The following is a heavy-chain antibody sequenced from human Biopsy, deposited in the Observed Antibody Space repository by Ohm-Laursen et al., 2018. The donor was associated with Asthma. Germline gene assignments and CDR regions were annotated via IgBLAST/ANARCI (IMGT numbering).Heavy chain of an antibody. CDR3: AKDTEGRYDFWSGLSYNYYGMDV. D-gene: IGHD3-3*01. CDR1: GSSFSEFV. Sequence: SLRLSCAASGSSFSEFVMHWVRQAPGKGLEWVAVISYDGSTKYYADSVKGRFTISRDNSKNTLYLQMNSLRAEDTAVYDCAKDTEGRYDFWSGLSYNYYGMDVWGQGTTVTVSS. CDR2: ISYDGSTK. V-gene: IGHV3-30*18. J-gene: IGHJ6*02.